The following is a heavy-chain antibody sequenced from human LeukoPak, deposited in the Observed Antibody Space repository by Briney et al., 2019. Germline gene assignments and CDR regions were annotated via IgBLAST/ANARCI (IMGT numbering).Heavy chain of an antibody. CDR1: GFTFSSYS. CDR2: ISSSSSYI. D-gene: IGHD5-12*01. Sequence: PGGSLRLSCAASGFTFSSYSMNWVRQAPGKGLEWVSSISSSSSYIYYADSLKGRFTISRDNAKNSLYLQINSLTDEDTAMYYCARDGATMIPHLAYWGQGTLVTVSS. CDR3: ARDGATMIPHLAY. J-gene: IGHJ4*02. V-gene: IGHV3-21*01.